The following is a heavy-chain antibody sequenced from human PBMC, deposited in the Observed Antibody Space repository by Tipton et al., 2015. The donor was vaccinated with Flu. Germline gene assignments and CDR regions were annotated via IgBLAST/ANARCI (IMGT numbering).Heavy chain of an antibody. CDR1: GYTVTDYY. CDR2: INPNSGGR. V-gene: IGHV1-2*02. Sequence: QSGAEVKKPGASVRVSCRASGYTVTDYYIHWVRQAPGQGLEWMGWINPNSGGRKDAQKFQGRVSMTWDTSISTVYMELSRLKSDDTAVYYCARWSWDYWGQGTLVIVSS. J-gene: IGHJ4*02. CDR3: ARWSWDY.